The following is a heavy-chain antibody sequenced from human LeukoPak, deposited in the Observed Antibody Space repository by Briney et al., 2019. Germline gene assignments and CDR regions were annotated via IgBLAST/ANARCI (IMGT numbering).Heavy chain of an antibody. Sequence: SETLSLTCAVYGGSFSGYYWSWIRQPPGKGLEWIGEINHSGSTNYNPSLKSRVTISVDTSKNQFSLKLSSVTAADTAVYYCARRRGYSYIYYFDYWGQGTLVTASS. CDR1: GGSFSGYY. J-gene: IGHJ4*02. D-gene: IGHD5-18*01. V-gene: IGHV4-34*01. CDR2: INHSGST. CDR3: ARRRGYSYIYYFDY.